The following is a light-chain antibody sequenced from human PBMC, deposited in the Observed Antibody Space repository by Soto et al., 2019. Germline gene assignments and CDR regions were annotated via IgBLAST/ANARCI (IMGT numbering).Light chain of an antibody. CDR3: QQSYSIPRA. CDR2: AAS. V-gene: IGKV1-39*01. CDR1: QSIGTF. J-gene: IGKJ1*01. Sequence: DIPMAQSPSSLSASLGDTVSITCRARQSIGTFLNWYQQSPGKAPKLLTYAASSLQTGVPSRFSGSGSGTVFTLTTGSLQPEDFATYYCQQSYSIPRAVGQGTKVEV.